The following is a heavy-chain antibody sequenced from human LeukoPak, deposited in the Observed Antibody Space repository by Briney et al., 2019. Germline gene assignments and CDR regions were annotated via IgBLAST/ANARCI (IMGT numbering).Heavy chain of an antibody. CDR3: ARQKWELLWDFDY. Sequence: PSETLSLTCAVSGYSISSGYYWGWIRQPPGEGLEWIGSIYHSGSTYYNPSLKSRVTISVDTSKNQFSLKLSSVTAADTAVYYCARQKWELLWDFDYWGQGTLVTVSS. J-gene: IGHJ4*02. V-gene: IGHV4-38-2*01. D-gene: IGHD1-26*01. CDR1: GYSISSGYY. CDR2: IYHSGST.